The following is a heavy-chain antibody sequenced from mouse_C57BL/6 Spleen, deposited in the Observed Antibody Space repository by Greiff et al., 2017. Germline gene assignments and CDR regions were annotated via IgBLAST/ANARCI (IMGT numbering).Heavy chain of an antibody. J-gene: IGHJ1*03. CDR2: IYPGSGST. D-gene: IGHD1-1*01. CDR1: GYTFTSYW. V-gene: IGHV1-55*01. Sequence: QVQLQQSGAELVKPGDSVTMSCKASGYTFTSYWITWVKPRPGQGLEWIGDIYPGSGSTNYNEKFKSKATLTVDTSSSTAYMQLSSLTSEDSAVYYCAIIYYYGSSGVWGTRTTGTVSS. CDR3: AIIYYYGSSGV.